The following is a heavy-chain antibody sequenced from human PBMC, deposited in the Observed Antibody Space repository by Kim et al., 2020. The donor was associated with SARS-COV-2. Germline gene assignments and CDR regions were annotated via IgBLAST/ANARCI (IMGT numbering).Heavy chain of an antibody. D-gene: IGHD6-19*01. CDR2: ISWNSGSI. V-gene: IGHV3-9*01. J-gene: IGHJ4*02. CDR1: GFTFGDYA. Sequence: GGSLRLSCAASGFTFGDYAMHWVRQAPGKGLEWVSGISWNSGSIGYADSVKGRFTISRDNAKNSLYLQMNSLRAEDTALYYCAKDKGPPVAGPFDYWGQGTLVTVSS. CDR3: AKDKGPPVAGPFDY.